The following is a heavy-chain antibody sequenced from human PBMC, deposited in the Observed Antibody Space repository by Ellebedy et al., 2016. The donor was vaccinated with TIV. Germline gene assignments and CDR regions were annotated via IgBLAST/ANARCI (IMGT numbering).Heavy chain of an antibody. Sequence: GGSLRLSXTASGFTFGDYAMSWFRQAPGKGLEWVGFIKSKVYGGTTEYAASVKGRFSISRDNSKSIAYLQMNSLKTEDTAVYYCTRRGDGYNTPGGNWFDPWGQGTLVTVSS. V-gene: IGHV3-49*03. D-gene: IGHD5-24*01. J-gene: IGHJ5*02. CDR1: GFTFGDYA. CDR3: TRRGDGYNTPGGNWFDP. CDR2: IKSKVYGGTT.